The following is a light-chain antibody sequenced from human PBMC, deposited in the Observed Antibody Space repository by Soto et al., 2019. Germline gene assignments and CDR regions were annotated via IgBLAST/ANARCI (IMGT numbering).Light chain of an antibody. Sequence: DFVMTQSPLSLPVTPGEPASISCRSSQSLLHSNGYKYLNWYLQKPGQSPLLLIYLTSTRASGVPERFAGSVSGTGSTLEVSNVEADDVGVYYYVEALHCPFTFGPGT. CDR2: LTS. CDR3: VEALHCPFT. J-gene: IGKJ3*01. CDR1: QSLLHSNGYKY. V-gene: IGKV2-28*01.